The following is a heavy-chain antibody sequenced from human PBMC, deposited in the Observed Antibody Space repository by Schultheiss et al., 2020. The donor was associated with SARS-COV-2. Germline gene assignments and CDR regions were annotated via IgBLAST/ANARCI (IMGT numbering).Heavy chain of an antibody. CDR2: IKQDGSEK. D-gene: IGHD6-19*01. Sequence: GGSLRLSCAASGFTFSSYWMSWVRQAPGKGLEWVANIKQDGSEKYYVDSVKGRFTISRDNAKNSLYLQMNSLRAEDTAVYYCASSSGWHGAEYFQHWGQGTLVTVSS. J-gene: IGHJ1*01. V-gene: IGHV3-7*01. CDR3: ASSSGWHGAEYFQH. CDR1: GFTFSSYW.